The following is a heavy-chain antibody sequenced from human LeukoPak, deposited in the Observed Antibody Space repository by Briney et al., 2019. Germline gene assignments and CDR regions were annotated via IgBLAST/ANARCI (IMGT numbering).Heavy chain of an antibody. D-gene: IGHD2-15*01. Sequence: GGSLRLSCAASGFTFSSYWMHWVRQAPGKGLVWVSRINTDGSSTSYADSVKGRFTISRDNAKNTLYLQMNSLRAEDTAVYYCAMMLFQYCSGGSCYPDYWGQGTLVTVSS. V-gene: IGHV3-74*01. J-gene: IGHJ4*02. CDR2: INTDGSST. CDR1: GFTFSSYW. CDR3: AMMLFQYCSGGSCYPDY.